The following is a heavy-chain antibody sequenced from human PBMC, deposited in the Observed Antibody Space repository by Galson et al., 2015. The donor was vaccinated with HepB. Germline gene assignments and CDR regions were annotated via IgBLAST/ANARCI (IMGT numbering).Heavy chain of an antibody. J-gene: IGHJ3*02. V-gene: IGHV1-24*01. CDR3: AKQATITDAFDI. Sequence: SVKVSCKASGYSLTELSMHWVRQAPRKGLEWMGGFDPDHGETIYAQKLQGRVTVTEDTSTDTAYMELSSLRSEDTAVYYCAKQATITDAFDIWGQGTMVTVSS. CDR2: FDPDHGET. D-gene: IGHD5-24*01. CDR1: GYSLTELS.